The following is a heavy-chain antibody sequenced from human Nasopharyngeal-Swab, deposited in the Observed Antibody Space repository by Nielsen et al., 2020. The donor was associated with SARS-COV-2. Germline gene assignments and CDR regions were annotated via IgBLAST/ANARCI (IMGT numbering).Heavy chain of an antibody. CDR2: IYYSGST. Sequence: SETLSLTCTVSGGSISSYNWSWIRQPPGKGLEWIGYIYYSGSTNYNPSLKSRVTISVDTSKNQFSLKLSSVTAADTAVYYCARGDVGYYDSSGYSYYFDYWGQGTLVTVSS. J-gene: IGHJ4*02. V-gene: IGHV4-59*01. CDR1: GGSISSYN. D-gene: IGHD3-22*01. CDR3: ARGDVGYYDSSGYSYYFDY.